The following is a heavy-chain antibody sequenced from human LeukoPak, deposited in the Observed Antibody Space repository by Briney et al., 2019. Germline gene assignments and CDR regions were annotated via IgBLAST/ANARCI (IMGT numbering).Heavy chain of an antibody. V-gene: IGHV1-69*13. CDR2: IIPIFGTA. CDR3: ASATLRCSGGSCYEMDV. CDR1: GGTFSSYA. J-gene: IGHJ6*04. Sequence: SVKVSCKASGGTFSSYAISWVRQAPGQGLEWMGGIIPIFGTANYAQKFQGRVTITADESTSTAYMELSSLRSEDTAVYYCASATLRCSGGSCYEMDVWGKGTTVTVSS. D-gene: IGHD2-15*01.